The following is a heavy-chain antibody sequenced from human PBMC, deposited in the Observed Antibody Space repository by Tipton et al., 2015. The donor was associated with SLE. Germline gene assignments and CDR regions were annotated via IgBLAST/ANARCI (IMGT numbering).Heavy chain of an antibody. Sequence: GLVKPSETLSLTCTVSGGSISGSFYYWGWIRQPPGKGPEWIGSVYDSGSTYQNPSLKSRVTMSLDTSNNQFSLMLSSVTAADTAVYYCARGVANYYYFSYMDVWGEGTTVSVSS. D-gene: IGHD2-15*01. CDR1: GGSISGSFYY. J-gene: IGHJ6*03. CDR2: VYDSGST. V-gene: IGHV4-39*01. CDR3: ARGVANYYYFSYMDV.